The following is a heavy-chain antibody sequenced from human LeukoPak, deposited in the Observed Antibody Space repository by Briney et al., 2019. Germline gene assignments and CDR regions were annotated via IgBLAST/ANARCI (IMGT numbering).Heavy chain of an antibody. V-gene: IGHV3-23*01. Sequence: PGGSLRLSCAASGFTFSSYAMSWVRQAPGKGLEWVSAISGSGGSTYYADSVKGRFAISRDNSKNTLYLQMNSLRAGDTAVYYCAKITYAATPSPGYWGQGTLVTVSS. CDR3: AKITYAATPSPGY. CDR1: GFTFSSYA. CDR2: ISGSGGST. D-gene: IGHD2-15*01. J-gene: IGHJ4*02.